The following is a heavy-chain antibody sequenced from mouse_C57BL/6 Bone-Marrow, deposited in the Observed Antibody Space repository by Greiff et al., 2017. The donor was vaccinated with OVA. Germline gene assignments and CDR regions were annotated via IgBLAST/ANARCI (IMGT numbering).Heavy chain of an antibody. D-gene: IGHD3-2*02. CDR2: IWWDDDK. CDR1: GFSLSTFGMG. Sequence: QVTLKVSGPGILQPSQTLSLTCSFSGFSLSTFGMGVGRIRQPSGKGLEWLAHIWWDDDKYYTPALKSRLTISKDTSENQVFLKIGQVDTADTATYYGARIEGAAQVDIFFAYWGQGTLVTVS. V-gene: IGHV8-8*01. CDR3: ARIEGAAQVDIFFAY. J-gene: IGHJ3*01.